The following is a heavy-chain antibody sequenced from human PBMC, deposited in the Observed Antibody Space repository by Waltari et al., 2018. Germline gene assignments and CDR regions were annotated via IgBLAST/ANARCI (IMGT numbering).Heavy chain of an antibody. D-gene: IGHD3-3*01. CDR1: GGSISSSSYY. Sequence: QLQLQESGPGLVKPSETLSLTCTVSGGSISSSSYYWGWIRQPPGKGLEWIGSIYYSGSTYYNPSLKSRVTISVDTSKNQLSLKLSSVTAADTAVYYCARDTGERITIFGDAFDIWGQGTMVTVSS. V-gene: IGHV4-39*07. J-gene: IGHJ3*02. CDR2: IYYSGST. CDR3: ARDTGERITIFGDAFDI.